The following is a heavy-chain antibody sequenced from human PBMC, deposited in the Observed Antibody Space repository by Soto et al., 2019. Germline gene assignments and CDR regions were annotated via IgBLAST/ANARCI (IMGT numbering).Heavy chain of an antibody. Sequence: GGSLSLSCAASGFTFSNYSLSWVCRAPGKGLEWVSGISGSGGNTYYADSVKGRFTISRDNSKNTLYLQMNSLRAEDTAVYYCAKRNYYDSRGYFYPYYFDYWGQGTLVTVPQ. V-gene: IGHV3-23*01. J-gene: IGHJ4*02. CDR3: AKRNYYDSRGYFYPYYFDY. CDR2: ISGSGGNT. CDR1: GFTFSNYS. D-gene: IGHD3-22*01.